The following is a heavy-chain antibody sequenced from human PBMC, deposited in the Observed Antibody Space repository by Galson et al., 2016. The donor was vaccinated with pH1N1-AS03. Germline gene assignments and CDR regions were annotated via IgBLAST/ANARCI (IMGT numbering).Heavy chain of an antibody. CDR1: GGSISTYD. V-gene: IGHV4-59*01. CDR3: ARALRIEAASLYYFEY. J-gene: IGHJ4*02. CDR2: ISYTGST. D-gene: IGHD6-13*01. Sequence: LSLTCTVSGGSISTYDWSWVRQPPGKGLEWIGSISYTGSTNYNPSLRSRVSISVDTYKNQFSLNMTSVTAADTAVYYCARALRIEAASLYYFEYWGQGTLVAVSS.